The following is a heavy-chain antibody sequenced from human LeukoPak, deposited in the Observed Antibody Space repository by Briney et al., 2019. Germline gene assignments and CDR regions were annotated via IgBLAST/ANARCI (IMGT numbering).Heavy chain of an antibody. J-gene: IGHJ5*02. D-gene: IGHD3-10*01. CDR1: GGPFSGYY. V-gene: IGHV4-34*01. CDR3: ARGHGSYGSGSYYWFDP. Sequence: SETLSLTCAVYGGPFSGYYWSWIRQPPGKGLEWIGEINHSGSTNYNPSLKSRVTISVDTSKNQFSLKLSSVTAADTAVYYCARGHGSYGSGSYYWFDPWGQGTLVTVSS. CDR2: INHSGST.